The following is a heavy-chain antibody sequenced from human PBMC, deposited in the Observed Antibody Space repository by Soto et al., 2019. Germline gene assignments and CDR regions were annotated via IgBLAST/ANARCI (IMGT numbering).Heavy chain of an antibody. Sequence: EVQLVESGGGLVKPGGSLRLSCAASGFTFNTYTMNWVRQAPGKGLEWVSSISSRSIYIYYVDSVTGRFTISRDDASNSLYLQMHSLRAEDTAVYYCAREEVSRPNTYHGLDVWGQGTTVTVSS. CDR3: AREEVSRPNTYHGLDV. CDR2: ISSRSIYI. J-gene: IGHJ6*02. CDR1: GFTFNTYT. V-gene: IGHV3-21*01.